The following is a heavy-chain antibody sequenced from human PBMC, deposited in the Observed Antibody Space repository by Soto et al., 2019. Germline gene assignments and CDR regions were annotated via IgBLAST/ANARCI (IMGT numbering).Heavy chain of an antibody. CDR3: ATNYGSGSTHFDY. CDR2: IIPMVGMA. CDR1: EGTFDSYT. V-gene: IGHV1-69*02. D-gene: IGHD3-10*01. J-gene: IGHJ4*02. Sequence: QVQLVQSGAEVKKPGSSVKVSCAASEGTFDSYTINWVRQATGLGPEWMGRIIPMVGMADYVQKFQGRVTLFADKSTSTAYIVLSSLRSEDTAVYYCATNYGSGSTHFDYWGQGTLVTVSS.